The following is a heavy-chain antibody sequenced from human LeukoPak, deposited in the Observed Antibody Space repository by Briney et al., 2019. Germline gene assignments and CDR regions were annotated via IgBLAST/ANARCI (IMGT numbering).Heavy chain of an antibody. Sequence: PGGSLRLSCAASGFTFSSYGMHWVRQAPGKGLEWVAFIRYDGSNKYYADSVKGRFTISRDNSKNTLYLQMSSLKASDTAMYYCARPPPGYSSISPPFYFDYWGQGTLVTVSS. D-gene: IGHD6-19*01. CDR3: ARPPPGYSSISPPFYFDY. CDR1: GFTFSSYG. V-gene: IGHV3-30*02. CDR2: IRYDGSNK. J-gene: IGHJ4*02.